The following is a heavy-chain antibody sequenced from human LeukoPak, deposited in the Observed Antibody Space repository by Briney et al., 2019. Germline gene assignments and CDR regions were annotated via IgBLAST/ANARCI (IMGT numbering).Heavy chain of an antibody. CDR2: ISSSSSTI. D-gene: IGHD3-10*01. V-gene: IGHV3-48*01. J-gene: IGHJ4*02. Sequence: GSLILPWWTCGVNVKSVGIGWVRQAQKKGLEWVSYISSSSSTIYYADSVKGRFTISRDNAKNSLYLQMNSLRAEDTAVYYCARSDRWFGAYYFDYWGQGTLVTVSS. CDR3: ARSDRWFGAYYFDY. CDR1: GVNVKSVG.